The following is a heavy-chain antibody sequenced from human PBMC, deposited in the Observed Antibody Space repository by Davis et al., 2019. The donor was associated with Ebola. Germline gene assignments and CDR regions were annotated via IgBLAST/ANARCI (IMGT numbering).Heavy chain of an antibody. V-gene: IGHV3-23*03. CDR1: GFTFSIYA. Sequence: PGGSLRLSCAASGFTFSIYAMSWVRQAPGKGLEWVADILYDGNRENYGDSVKGRFTISRDNSKNTLYLQMNSLRAEDTAVYFCVKDPSSQFQKLWLVYWGQGTLVTVSS. J-gene: IGHJ4*02. CDR2: ILYDGNRE. CDR3: VKDPSSQFQKLWLVY. D-gene: IGHD6-19*01.